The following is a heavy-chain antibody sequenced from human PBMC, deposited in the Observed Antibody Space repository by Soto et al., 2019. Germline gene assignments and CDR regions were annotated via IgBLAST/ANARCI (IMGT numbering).Heavy chain of an antibody. J-gene: IGHJ4*02. Sequence: EVQLVESGGGLVQPGGSLRLSCAASGFTFSSYSMNWVRQAPGKGLEWVSYISSSSSTIFYADSVEGRFTISRDNAKNSLSLQMKSLRAEDTAVYYCARPLGGSGGRCYYWGQGTLVTVSS. CDR2: ISSSSSTI. CDR1: GFTFSSYS. V-gene: IGHV3-48*01. D-gene: IGHD2-15*01. CDR3: ARPLGGSGGRCYY.